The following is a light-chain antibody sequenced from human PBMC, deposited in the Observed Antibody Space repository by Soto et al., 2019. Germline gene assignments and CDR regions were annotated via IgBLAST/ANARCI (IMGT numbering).Light chain of an antibody. CDR2: GAS. CDR3: QQYNNWPPIT. Sequence: IVWPQTTDPLSMSPGEGATLSCRASQSISGNYLTWYQQKPGQGPRVLIYGASSRATGIPDRFSGSGSGTEFTLTISSLLSEDFAVYYCQQYNNWPPITFGQGTLLEI. J-gene: IGKJ5*01. V-gene: IGKV3D-15*01. CDR1: QSISGN.